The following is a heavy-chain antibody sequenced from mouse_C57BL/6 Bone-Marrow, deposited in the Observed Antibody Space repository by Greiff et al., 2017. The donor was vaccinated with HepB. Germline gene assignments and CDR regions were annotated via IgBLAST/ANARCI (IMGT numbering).Heavy chain of an antibody. CDR2: ISSGSSTI. Sequence: EVHLVESGGGLVKPGGSLKLSCAASGFTFSDYGMHWVRQAPEKGLEWVAYISSGSSTIYYADTVKGRFTISRDNAKNTLFLQMTSLRSEDTAMYYCASGLYYWGQGTSVTVSS. CDR3: ASGLYY. CDR1: GFTFSDYG. V-gene: IGHV5-17*01. J-gene: IGHJ4*01.